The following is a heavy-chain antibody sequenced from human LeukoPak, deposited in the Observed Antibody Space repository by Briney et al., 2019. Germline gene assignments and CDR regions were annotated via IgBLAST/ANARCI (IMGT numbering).Heavy chain of an antibody. V-gene: IGHV3-33*01. Sequence: PGRSLRLSCAASGFTFSSYGLHWVRQAPGKGLEWVAVIWYDGSNKYYADSVKGRFTISRDNSKNTLYLQMNSLRAEDTAVYYCARASGSYDYWGQGTLVTASS. D-gene: IGHD1-26*01. CDR1: GFTFSSYG. CDR2: IWYDGSNK. J-gene: IGHJ4*02. CDR3: ARASGSYDY.